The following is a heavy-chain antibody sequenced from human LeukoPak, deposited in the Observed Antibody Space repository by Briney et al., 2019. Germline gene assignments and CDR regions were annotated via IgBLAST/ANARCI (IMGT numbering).Heavy chain of an antibody. CDR3: ARSYYCGSGTYAPPVGH. CDR1: GFTFSSYA. D-gene: IGHD3-10*01. CDR2: ISGSGGST. Sequence: GGSLRLSCAASGFTFSSYAMSWVRQAPGKGLEWVSAISGSGGSTYYADSVKGRFTISRDNSKNTLYLQMDSLRAEDMAVYYCARSYYCGSGTYAPPVGHWGQGTLVTVSS. J-gene: IGHJ4*02. V-gene: IGHV3-23*01.